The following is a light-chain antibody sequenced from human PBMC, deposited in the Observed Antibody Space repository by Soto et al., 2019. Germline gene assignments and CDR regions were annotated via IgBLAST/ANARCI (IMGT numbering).Light chain of an antibody. CDR3: QQYTQSLWT. J-gene: IGKJ1*01. CDR1: QSVSDNQ. V-gene: IGKV3-20*01. CDR2: DVS. Sequence: IVLTQSPGTLSLSPGERATLSCRTSQSVSDNQLAWYQQKPGQAPRLLIYDVSIRATTIPDRVSGSGSGTDFTLTIDTLEPEDFAMYYCQQYTQSLWTFGPGTKVESK.